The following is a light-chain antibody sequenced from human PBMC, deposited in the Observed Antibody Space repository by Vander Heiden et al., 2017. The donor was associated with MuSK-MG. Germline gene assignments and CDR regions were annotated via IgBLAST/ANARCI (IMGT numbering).Light chain of an antibody. CDR1: TIRSNS. Sequence: SYVLTPPPSVSVAPGKTAPITCERNTIRSNSVHWFQQKPGQAPVLVIFYDSDRPSGIPERFSGSNSGNTATLTISRVEAGDEADYYCQVGDRNDDRGLFGGGTKLTVL. V-gene: IGLV3-21*04. CDR3: QVGDRNDDRGL. CDR2: YDS. J-gene: IGLJ2*01.